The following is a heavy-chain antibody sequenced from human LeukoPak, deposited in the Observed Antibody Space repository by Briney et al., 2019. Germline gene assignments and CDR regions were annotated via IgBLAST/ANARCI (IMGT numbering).Heavy chain of an antibody. J-gene: IGHJ4*02. CDR3: ARDRSYYDGSGFYPGGFEY. V-gene: IGHV4-4*07. D-gene: IGHD3-22*01. Sequence: SETLSLTCTVSGGSISSYYWSWIRQPAGKGLEWIGRIYTSGSTNYNPSLKSRLTISVDTSKNQFSLKLSSVTAADTAMYYCARDRSYYDGSGFYPGGFEYWGQGTQVTVSS. CDR1: GGSISSYY. CDR2: IYTSGST.